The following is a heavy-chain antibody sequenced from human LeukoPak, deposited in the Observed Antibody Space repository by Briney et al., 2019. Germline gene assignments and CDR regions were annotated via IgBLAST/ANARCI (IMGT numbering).Heavy chain of an antibody. CDR2: ISCRDGST. V-gene: IGHV3-23*01. J-gene: IGHJ2*01. D-gene: IGHD3-9*01. CDR3: AKANFAWGYWYFDL. Sequence: GGSLRLSCAASGFTFSNYSMSWVRQAPGKGLEWVSGISCRDGSTYFADSVKGRFTISRDKSKNTVNVQMSSLRVEDTALYYCAKANFAWGYWYFDLWGRGTLVTVSS. CDR1: GFTFSNYS.